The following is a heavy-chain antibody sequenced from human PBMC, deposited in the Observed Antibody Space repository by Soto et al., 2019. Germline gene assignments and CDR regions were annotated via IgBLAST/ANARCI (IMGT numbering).Heavy chain of an antibody. J-gene: IGHJ4*02. V-gene: IGHV3-23*01. D-gene: IGHD3-22*01. Sequence: EVQLLESGGGLVQPGGSLRLSCVASGFTFSTYVMRWVRQAPGKGLEWVSTVSRSGADTFYADSVKGRFTISRDNSKNTLSLQMDSLRAEDTAVYYCASSSGYHYEFWGQGTLVTVSP. CDR3: ASSSGYHYEF. CDR1: GFTFSTYV. CDR2: VSRSGADT.